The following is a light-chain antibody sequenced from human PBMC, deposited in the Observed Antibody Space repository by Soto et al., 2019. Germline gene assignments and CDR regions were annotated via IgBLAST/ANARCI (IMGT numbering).Light chain of an antibody. J-gene: IGLJ1*01. Sequence: QSALAQPPSASGSPGQSVTISCTGSSSDVGGYNYVSWYQQHPGKAPKLMIYEVSKRPSGVPDRFSGSKSGNTASLTVSGLQAEDEADYYCSSFAGSNDFPYVFGTGTKV. V-gene: IGLV2-8*01. CDR1: SSDVGGYNY. CDR2: EVS. CDR3: SSFAGSNDFPYV.